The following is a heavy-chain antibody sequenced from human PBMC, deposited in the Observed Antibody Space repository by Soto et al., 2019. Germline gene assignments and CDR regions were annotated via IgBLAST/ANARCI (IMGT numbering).Heavy chain of an antibody. CDR2: ISAYNGDT. Sequence: QVQLVQSGAEVKKPGASVKVSCKASGYHLTSYGISWVRQAPGQGLEWMGWISAYNGDTNYAQKFQGRGTLTTDTSTSTAYMELRSLRSDDTAVYYCATTTGYSYYCYGMGVWGQGTTVTVSS. D-gene: IGHD3-9*01. CDR1: GYHLTSYG. V-gene: IGHV1-18*01. J-gene: IGHJ6*02. CDR3: ATTTGYSYYCYGMGV.